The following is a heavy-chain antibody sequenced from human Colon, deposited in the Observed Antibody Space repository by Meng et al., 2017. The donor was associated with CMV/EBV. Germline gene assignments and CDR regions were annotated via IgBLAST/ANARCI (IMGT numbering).Heavy chain of an antibody. D-gene: IGHD1-26*01. V-gene: IGHV4-39*07. Sequence: QRQPQESGPGLVNPAEPLPPPCTLSGDPISSGSHFWAWFRQPPGKRLEWIGSMYFSGIADYNPSLKSRVTISLHATQKQFSLRLTSVTAADSAVYFCARDLTNKWFYYWGQGTLVTVSS. CDR1: GDPISSGSHF. CDR2: MYFSGIA. J-gene: IGHJ4*02. CDR3: ARDLTNKWFYY.